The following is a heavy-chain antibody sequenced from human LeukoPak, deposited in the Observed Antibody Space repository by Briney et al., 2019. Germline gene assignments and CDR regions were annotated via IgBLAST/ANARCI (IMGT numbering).Heavy chain of an antibody. CDR3: AKDHGGYCSGGSCYADAFDI. D-gene: IGHD2-15*01. CDR2: IRYDGSNK. J-gene: IGHJ3*02. V-gene: IGHV3-30*02. CDR1: GFTFSSYG. Sequence: GGSLRLSCAASGFTFSSYGMHWVRQAPGKRLEWVAFIRYDGSNKYYADSVKGRFTISRDNSKNTLYLQMNSLRAEDTAVYYCAKDHGGYCSGGSCYADAFDISGQGTMVTVSS.